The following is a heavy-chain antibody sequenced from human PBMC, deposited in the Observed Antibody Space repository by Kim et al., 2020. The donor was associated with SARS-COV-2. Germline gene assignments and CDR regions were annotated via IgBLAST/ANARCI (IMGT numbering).Heavy chain of an antibody. CDR2: IYYSGST. V-gene: IGHV4-30-4*01. J-gene: IGHJ5*02. CDR1: GGSISSGDYY. Sequence: SETLSLTCTVSGGSISSGDYYWSWIRQPPGKGLEWIGYIYYSGSTYYNPSLKSRVTISVDTSKNQFSLKLSSVTAADTAVYYCARYPGIAPQRGWFDPWGQGTLVTVSS. D-gene: IGHD6-13*01. CDR3: ARYPGIAPQRGWFDP.